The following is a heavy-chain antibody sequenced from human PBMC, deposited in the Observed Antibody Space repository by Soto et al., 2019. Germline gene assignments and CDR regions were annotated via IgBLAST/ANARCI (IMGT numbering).Heavy chain of an antibody. CDR2: IYWDDDK. V-gene: IGHV2-5*02. Sequence: QITLKESGPTLVKPTQTFTLACTFSGFSLSTSGMGVGWIRQPPGKALEWLALIYWDDDKRYSPSLKSRLTTTTDTSKSQVVLTMTNMDPVDTATYYCAHYSSTSSFDYWGQGTLVTVSS. J-gene: IGHJ4*02. D-gene: IGHD6-13*01. CDR3: AHYSSTSSFDY. CDR1: GFSLSTSGMG.